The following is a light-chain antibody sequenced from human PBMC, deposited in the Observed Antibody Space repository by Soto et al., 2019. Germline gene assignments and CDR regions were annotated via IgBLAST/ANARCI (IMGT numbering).Light chain of an antibody. Sequence: QSVLTQPASVSGSPGQSITISCTGTSSDVGGYNYVSWYQQHPGKAPKLLIYEVSNRPSGVPNRFSGSKSGTTASLTISGLQAEDEADYYCNSCTSMNTYVFGTGTKVTVL. J-gene: IGLJ1*01. CDR2: EVS. CDR1: SSDVGGYNY. CDR3: NSCTSMNTYV. V-gene: IGLV2-14*01.